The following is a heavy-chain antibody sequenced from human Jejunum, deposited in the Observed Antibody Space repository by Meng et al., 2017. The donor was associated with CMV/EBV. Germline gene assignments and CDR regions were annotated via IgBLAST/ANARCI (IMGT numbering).Heavy chain of an antibody. V-gene: IGHV2-5*02. J-gene: IGHJ5*02. CDR1: GFSLSTSEVG. CDR2: IYWDDDK. CDR3: ALFTRSWFNP. Sequence: QITLKGSGPKLVKPTQTLTLTCTFSGFSLSTSEVGVGWIRQPPGKALEWLAVIYWDDDKRYSPSLKSRLTITKDTSKNQVVLTLTNMDPVDTATYYCALFTRSWFNPWGQGTLVTVSS. D-gene: IGHD2-2*01.